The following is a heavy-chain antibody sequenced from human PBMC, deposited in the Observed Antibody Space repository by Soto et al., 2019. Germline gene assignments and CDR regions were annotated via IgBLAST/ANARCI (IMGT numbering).Heavy chain of an antibody. D-gene: IGHD3-22*01. J-gene: IGHJ4*02. CDR3: AKDKVEGYYDTGGAQRY. Sequence: GGSLRLSCEDIGFHSSSYAITLIRHAPFKWLDCVSTISGSGGGTYEAASETCRFTITRDNSKITLYPQMNSLRGEDTAVYYCAKDKVEGYYDTGGAQRYWGQGTLVTVAS. V-gene: IGHV3-23*01. CDR2: ISGSGGGT. CDR1: GFHSSSYA.